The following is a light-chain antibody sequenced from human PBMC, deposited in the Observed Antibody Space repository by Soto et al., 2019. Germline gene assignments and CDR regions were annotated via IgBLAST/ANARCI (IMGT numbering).Light chain of an antibody. J-gene: IGLJ1*01. CDR1: SDDIGSYNR. Sequence: QSVLTQPASVSGSPGQSITISCTGTSDDIGSYNRVSWYQQHPGKVPKLIIYEVTDRPSGVSNRFSGSKSGNTASLTISGLQAEDEAEYYCSSYTNINTRACVFGTGTKVTVL. CDR2: EVT. CDR3: SSYTNINTRACV. V-gene: IGLV2-14*01.